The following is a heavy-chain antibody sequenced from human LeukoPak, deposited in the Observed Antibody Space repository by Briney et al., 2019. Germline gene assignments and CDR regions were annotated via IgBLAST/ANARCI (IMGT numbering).Heavy chain of an antibody. J-gene: IGHJ4*02. Sequence: GGSLRLSCAASGFTFSSYAMNWVRQAPGKGLECVSAISGSGGSTYYADSVKGRFTISRDNSKNTLYLRMNSLRAEEAAVYYCGKEPYAGAGSPFDYWGQGTLVTVSS. V-gene: IGHV3-23*01. D-gene: IGHD6-13*01. CDR3: GKEPYAGAGSPFDY. CDR2: ISGSGGST. CDR1: GFTFSSYA.